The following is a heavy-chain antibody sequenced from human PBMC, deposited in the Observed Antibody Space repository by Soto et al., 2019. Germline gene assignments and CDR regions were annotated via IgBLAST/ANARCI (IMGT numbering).Heavy chain of an antibody. CDR2: ISGSGGST. J-gene: IGHJ6*02. Sequence: GGSVRLSCAASGFTFSSYAMSWVRQAPGKGLEWVSAISGSGGSTYYADSVKGRFTISRDNSKNTLYLQMNSLRAEDTAVYYCAKAYLIAVARTGMDVWGQGTTVTVSS. CDR3: AKAYLIAVARTGMDV. D-gene: IGHD6-19*01. CDR1: GFTFSSYA. V-gene: IGHV3-23*01.